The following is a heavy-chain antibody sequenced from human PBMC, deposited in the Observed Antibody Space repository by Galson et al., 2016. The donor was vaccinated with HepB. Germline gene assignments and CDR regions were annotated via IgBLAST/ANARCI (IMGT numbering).Heavy chain of an antibody. Sequence: SCKASGYTFSTYDMHWVRQAPGQRLEWMGWINGGNGNTKYSQKFQGRVTITRDTSASTAYMELSSLRSEDTAVYYCARALWFGELLLSSAWFDPWGQGTLVTVSS. V-gene: IGHV1-3*01. CDR3: ARALWFGELLLSSAWFDP. J-gene: IGHJ5*02. D-gene: IGHD3-10*01. CDR1: GYTFSTYD. CDR2: INGGNGNT.